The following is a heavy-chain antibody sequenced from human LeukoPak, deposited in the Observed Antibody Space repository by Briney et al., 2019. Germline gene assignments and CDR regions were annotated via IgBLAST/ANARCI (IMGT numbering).Heavy chain of an antibody. J-gene: IGHJ5*02. CDR2: IYTSGST. Sequence: SETLSLTCAVYGGSFSGYYWSWIRQPAGKGLEWIGRIYTSGSTNYNPSLKSRVTISVDTSKNQFSLKLSSVTAADTAVYYCASHSITSAGINWFDPWGRGTLVTVSS. D-gene: IGHD6-13*01. CDR3: ASHSITSAGINWFDP. CDR1: GGSFSGYY. V-gene: IGHV4-59*10.